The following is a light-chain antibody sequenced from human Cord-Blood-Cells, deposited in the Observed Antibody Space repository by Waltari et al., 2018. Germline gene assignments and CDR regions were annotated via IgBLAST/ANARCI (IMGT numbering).Light chain of an antibody. CDR2: DAS. J-gene: IGKJ2*01. V-gene: IGKV1-5*01. CDR1: QSISSW. CDR3: QQYNSYSYT. Sequence: DIQMTPSPSTLSASVEDRVTITCRASQSISSWLAWYQQKPGKAPKLLIYDASSLESGVPSRFSGSGSGTEFTLTISSLQPDDFATYYCQQYNSYSYTFGQGTKLEIK.